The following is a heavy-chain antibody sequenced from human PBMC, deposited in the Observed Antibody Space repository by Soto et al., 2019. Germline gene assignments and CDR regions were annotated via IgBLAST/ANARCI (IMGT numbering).Heavy chain of an antibody. CDR2: ISYDGSNK. CDR3: ARAPYVPVAYCGGDCYPNFDY. CDR1: GFTFSSYA. Sequence: QVQLVESGGGVVQPGRSLRLSCAASGFTFSSYAMHWVRQAPGKGLEWVAVISYDGSNKYYADSVKGRFTISRDNSKNTLYLQMNNLRAEDTAVYYCARAPYVPVAYCGGDCYPNFDYWGQGTLVTVSS. J-gene: IGHJ4*02. V-gene: IGHV3-30-3*01. D-gene: IGHD2-21*02.